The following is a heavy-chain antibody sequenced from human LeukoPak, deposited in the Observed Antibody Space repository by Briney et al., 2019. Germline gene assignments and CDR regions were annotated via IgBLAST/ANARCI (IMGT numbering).Heavy chain of an antibody. D-gene: IGHD1-26*01. CDR3: ARDWSGSGSPRYYMDV. J-gene: IGHJ6*03. CDR1: GYSISSGYY. Sequence: SETLSLTCTVSGYSISSGYYWGWVRQPPGKGLEWIGSIYHSGSTYYNPSLKSRVTISVDTSKNQFSLKLSSVTAADTAVYYCARDWSGSGSPRYYMDVWGKGTTVTVSS. CDR2: IYHSGST. V-gene: IGHV4-38-2*02.